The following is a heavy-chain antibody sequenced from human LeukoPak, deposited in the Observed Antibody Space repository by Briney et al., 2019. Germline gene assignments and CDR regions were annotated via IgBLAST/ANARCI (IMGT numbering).Heavy chain of an antibody. D-gene: IGHD3-9*01. Sequence: GGPLRLSCAASGFTVSSNYMSWVRQAPGKGLEWVSILYSGGRTYYADSVKGRFTISRDNSKNTPYLQMNSLRAEDTAVYYCASESLTGYYTPYWGQGTLVTVSS. CDR2: LYSGGRT. CDR1: GFTVSSNY. V-gene: IGHV3-53*01. J-gene: IGHJ4*02. CDR3: ASESLTGYYTPY.